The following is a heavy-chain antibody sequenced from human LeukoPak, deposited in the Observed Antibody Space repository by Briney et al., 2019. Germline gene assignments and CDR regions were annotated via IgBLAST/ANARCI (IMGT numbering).Heavy chain of an antibody. CDR3: AREGGFYRPLDY. CDR2: VHLSGRT. J-gene: IGHJ4*02. CDR1: GGPISSTNW. V-gene: IGHV4-4*02. D-gene: IGHD2/OR15-2a*01. Sequence: KPSGTLSLTCGVSGGPISSTNWWTWVRQPPGGGLEWIGEVHLSGRTHYNPSLESRVTMSVDMSENHISLKLTSVTAADTAVYYCAREGGFYRPLDYSGQGTLVIVSS.